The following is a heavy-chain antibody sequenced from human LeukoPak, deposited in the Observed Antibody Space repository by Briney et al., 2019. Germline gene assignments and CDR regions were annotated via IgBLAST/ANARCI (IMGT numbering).Heavy chain of an antibody. CDR3: ARGRMTTVPLSSAFDI. CDR2: INHSGST. Sequence: SETLSLTCAVYGGSFSGYYWSWIRQPPGKGLEWIGEINHSGSTNYNPSLKSRVTISVDTSKNQFSLKLSSVTAADTAVYYCARGRMTTVPLSSAFDIWGQGTMVTVSS. CDR1: GGSFSGYY. J-gene: IGHJ3*02. D-gene: IGHD4-17*01. V-gene: IGHV4-34*01.